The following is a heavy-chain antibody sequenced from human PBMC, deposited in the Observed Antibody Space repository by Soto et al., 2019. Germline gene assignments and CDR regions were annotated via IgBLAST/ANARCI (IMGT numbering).Heavy chain of an antibody. D-gene: IGHD3-10*01. Sequence: SETLSLTCTVSGGSISSYYWSWIRQPPGKGLEWIGYIYYSGSTNYNPSLKSRVTISVDTSKNQFSLKLSSVTAADTAVYYCARGHDERLYGSGSYYPWGQGTLVTVSS. J-gene: IGHJ5*02. CDR2: IYYSGST. CDR3: ARGHDERLYGSGSYYP. V-gene: IGHV4-59*01. CDR1: GGSISSYY.